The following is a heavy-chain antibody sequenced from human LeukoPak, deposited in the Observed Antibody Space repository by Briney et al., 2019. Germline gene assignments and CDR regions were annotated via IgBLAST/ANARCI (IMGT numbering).Heavy chain of an antibody. CDR2: IFPSGGEI. Sequence: GGSLRLSCAASGFTFSTFAMIWVRQPPGKGLEWVSSIFPSGGEIHYADSVRGRFTISRDNSKSTLSLQMNSLRAEDTAVYYCAKDPGVSYGDYIVRWGQGTLVIVSS. D-gene: IGHD4-17*01. J-gene: IGHJ4*02. CDR3: AKDPGVSYGDYIVR. CDR1: GFTFSTFA. V-gene: IGHV3-23*01.